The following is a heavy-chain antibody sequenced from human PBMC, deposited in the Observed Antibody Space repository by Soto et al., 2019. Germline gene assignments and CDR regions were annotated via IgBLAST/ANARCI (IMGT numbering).Heavy chain of an antibody. D-gene: IGHD3-16*01. J-gene: IGHJ5*02. CDR3: ARMATFGSLNWFDP. Sequence: ASVKVSCRASGYIFTNNDVSWVRQATGQGLEWMGWMNPGSGDTGYAQKFQGRVTMTRDISIATAYMELSSLRSDDTAIYYCARMATFGSLNWFDPWGQGTLVTVSS. CDR1: GYIFTNND. CDR2: MNPGSGDT. V-gene: IGHV1-8*01.